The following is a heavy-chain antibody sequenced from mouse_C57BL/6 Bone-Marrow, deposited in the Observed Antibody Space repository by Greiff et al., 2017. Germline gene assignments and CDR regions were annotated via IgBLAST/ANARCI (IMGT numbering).Heavy chain of an antibody. D-gene: IGHD4-1*01. CDR2: FYPGSGSI. CDR3: ARHEDWAWFAY. J-gene: IGHJ3*01. Sequence: QVQLKQSGAELVKPGASVKLSCKASGYTFTEYTIHWVKPRSGQGLEWIGWFYPGSGSIKYNEKFKDKATLTSDKASSTVYMELSRLTSEDAAVYFCARHEDWAWFAYWGQGTLVTVSA. CDR1: GYTFTEYT. V-gene: IGHV1-62-2*01.